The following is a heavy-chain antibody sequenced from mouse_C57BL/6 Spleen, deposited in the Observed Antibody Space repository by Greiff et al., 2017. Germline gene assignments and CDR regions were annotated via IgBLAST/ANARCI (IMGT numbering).Heavy chain of an antibody. V-gene: IGHV2-5*01. J-gene: IGHJ4*01. CDR1: GFSFTSYG. CDR2: IWRGGST. CDR3: AKRLRDYDDYYAMDY. Sequence: VQLQQSGPGLVQPSQSLSITCTVSGFSFTSYGVHWVRQSPGKGLEWLGVIWRGGSTNYNAAFMSRLSITQENSKSQVFFKMNSLQADDTAIYYCAKRLRDYDDYYAMDYWCQGTSVTVSS. D-gene: IGHD2-4*01.